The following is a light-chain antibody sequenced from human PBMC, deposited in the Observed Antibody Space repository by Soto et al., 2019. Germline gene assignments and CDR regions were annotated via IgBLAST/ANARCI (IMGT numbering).Light chain of an antibody. CDR3: QQSYSTPRT. J-gene: IGKJ1*01. Sequence: DTEMTQSPSALSASVGDRVTITCRASQSISSYLNWYQQKPGKAPKLLIYAASSLQSGVPSRFSGSGSGTDFTLTISSLQPEDFATYYCQQSYSTPRTFGHGTMVDI. V-gene: IGKV1-39*01. CDR2: AAS. CDR1: QSISSY.